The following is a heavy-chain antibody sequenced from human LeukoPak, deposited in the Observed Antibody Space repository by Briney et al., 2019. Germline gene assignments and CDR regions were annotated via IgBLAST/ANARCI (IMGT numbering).Heavy chain of an antibody. D-gene: IGHD2-2*01. CDR3: GVEVFSSQAFDI. J-gene: IGHJ3*02. V-gene: IGHV3-9*01. CDR2: ISWNSGSI. CDR1: GFTFDDYA. Sequence: PGRSLRLSCAASGFTFDDYAMHWVRQAPGKGLEWVSGISWNSGSIGYADSVKGRFTISRDNSKNTLYLQMNSLRAEDTAVYYCGVEVFSSQAFDIWGQGTMVTVSS.